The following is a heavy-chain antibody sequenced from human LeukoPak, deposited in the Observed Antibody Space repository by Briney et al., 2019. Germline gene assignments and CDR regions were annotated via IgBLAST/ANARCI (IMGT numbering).Heavy chain of an antibody. CDR2: IYYSGST. V-gene: IGHV4-31*03. CDR1: GGSISSGGYY. CDR3: ARYPGLEGTGSRGAFDN. Sequence: SETLSLTCTVSGGSISSGGYYWSWIRQHPGKGVDWIGYIYYSGSTYYNPSLKSRVTISVDTSKNQFSLKLSSVTAADTAVYYCARYPGLEGTGSRGAFDNWGQETLVTVSS. D-gene: IGHD3-10*01. J-gene: IGHJ4*02.